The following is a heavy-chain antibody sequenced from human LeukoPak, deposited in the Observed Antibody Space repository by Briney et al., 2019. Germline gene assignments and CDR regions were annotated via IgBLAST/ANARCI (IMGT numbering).Heavy chain of an antibody. CDR3: ARGELFYDY. Sequence: SETLSLTCTVSGGSISSGDYYWSWIRQSPGKGLEWIGYIHHSGSTFYNPSLKSRVIISVDTSKNQFSLKLNSVTAADTAVYYCARGELFYDYWGQGTLVTVSS. V-gene: IGHV4-30-4*01. CDR1: GGSISSGDYY. CDR2: IHHSGST. J-gene: IGHJ4*02. D-gene: IGHD1-26*01.